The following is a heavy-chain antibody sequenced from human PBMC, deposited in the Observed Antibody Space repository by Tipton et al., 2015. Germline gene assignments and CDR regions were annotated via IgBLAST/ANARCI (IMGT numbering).Heavy chain of an antibody. V-gene: IGHV3-15*01. CDR1: GFTFSDAW. CDR3: TAEQGFSSSWYFASSQNNWFDP. Sequence: GSLRLSCTSSGFTFSDAWMSWVRQAPGLGLEWVGRIKSKPDGGTTDYAAPVKGRFTISRDDSKNMLYLQMNSLKTEDTAVYYCTAEQGFSSSWYFASSQNNWFDPWGQGTLVTVSS. CDR2: IKSKPDGGTT. D-gene: IGHD6-13*01. J-gene: IGHJ5*02.